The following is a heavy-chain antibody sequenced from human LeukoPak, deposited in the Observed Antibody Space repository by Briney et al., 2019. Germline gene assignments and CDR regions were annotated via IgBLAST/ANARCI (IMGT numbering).Heavy chain of an antibody. Sequence: SETLSLTCTVSGGSISSSSYYWGWIRQPPGKGLEWIGSIYYSGSTYYNPSLKSRVTISVDTSKNHFSLKLSSVTAADTAVYYCAGYCSSTSCYRRRWFDPWGQGALVTVSS. J-gene: IGHJ5*02. CDR2: IYYSGST. CDR3: AGYCSSTSCYRRRWFDP. V-gene: IGHV4-39*01. D-gene: IGHD2-2*01. CDR1: GGSISSSSYY.